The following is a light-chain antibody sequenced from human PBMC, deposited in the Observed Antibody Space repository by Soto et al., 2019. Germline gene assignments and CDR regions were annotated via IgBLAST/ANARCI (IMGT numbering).Light chain of an antibody. J-gene: IGLJ2*01. Sequence: QSVLTQPRSVSGSPGQSVTISCTGTSSDVGAYNYVSWYQQHPGKAPKIMIYDVSQRPSGVPDRFSGSKSGNTASLTISGLQAEDEADYYCCSYVGSYTLVFGGGTKVTVL. CDR1: SSDVGAYNY. CDR3: CSYVGSYTLV. V-gene: IGLV2-11*01. CDR2: DVS.